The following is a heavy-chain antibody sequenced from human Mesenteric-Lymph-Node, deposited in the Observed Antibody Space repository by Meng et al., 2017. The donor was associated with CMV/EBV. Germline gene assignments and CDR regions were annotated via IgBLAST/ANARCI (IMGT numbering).Heavy chain of an antibody. J-gene: IGHJ4*02. D-gene: IGHD3-9*01. CDR2: INHSGST. CDR1: GGSFSGYY. V-gene: IGHV4-34*01. Sequence: QLHQWGDGPLKPSETLSVTCAGYGGSFSGYYWNWIRQSPEKGLEWIGEINHSGSTTYNPSFTSRIIISVDTSTNQISLNMSSVTAADTAVYYCARGSSYDILTGYFDYWGQGALVTVSS. CDR3: ARGSSYDILTGYFDY.